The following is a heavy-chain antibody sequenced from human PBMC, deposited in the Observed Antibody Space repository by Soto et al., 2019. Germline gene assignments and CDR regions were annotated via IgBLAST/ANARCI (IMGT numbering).Heavy chain of an antibody. Sequence: SETLSLTCTVSGGSISSYYWSWIRQPPGKGLEWIGYIYYSGSTNYNPSLKSRVTISVDTSKNQFSLKLSSVTAADTAVYYCARMGLRFLEWQNTYYGMDVWGQGTTVTVSS. J-gene: IGHJ6*02. CDR2: IYYSGST. CDR3: ARMGLRFLEWQNTYYGMDV. CDR1: GGSISSYY. D-gene: IGHD3-3*01. V-gene: IGHV4-59*01.